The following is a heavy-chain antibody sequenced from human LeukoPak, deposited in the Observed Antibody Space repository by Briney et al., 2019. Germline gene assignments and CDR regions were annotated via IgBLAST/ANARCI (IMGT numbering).Heavy chain of an antibody. D-gene: IGHD3-10*02. J-gene: IGHJ6*04. CDR2: ISSSGSTI. Sequence: GGSLRLSCAASGFTFSSYEMNWVRQAPGKGLEWVSYISSSGSTIYYADFVKGRFTISRGNAKKSLYLQMNSLRAEDTAVYYCAELGITMIGGVWGKGTTVTISS. V-gene: IGHV3-48*03. CDR3: AELGITMIGGV. CDR1: GFTFSSYE.